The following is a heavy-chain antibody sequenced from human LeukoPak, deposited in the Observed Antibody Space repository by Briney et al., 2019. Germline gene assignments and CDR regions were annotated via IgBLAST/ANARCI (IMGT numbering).Heavy chain of an antibody. J-gene: IGHJ6*02. Sequence: GGSLRLSCAASGFTFSSYDMHWVRQATGKGLEWVSAIGTAGDTYYPGSVKGRFTISRENAKNSLYLQMNSLRAGDTAVYYCARVGGGRYYDFWSGYYRGYYYGMDVWGQGTTVTVSS. CDR1: GFTFSSYD. D-gene: IGHD3-3*01. CDR3: ARVGGGRYYDFWSGYYRGYYYGMDV. CDR2: IGTAGDT. V-gene: IGHV3-13*01.